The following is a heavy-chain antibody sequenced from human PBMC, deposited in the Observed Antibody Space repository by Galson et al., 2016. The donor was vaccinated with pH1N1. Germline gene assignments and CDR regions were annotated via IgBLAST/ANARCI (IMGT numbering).Heavy chain of an antibody. CDR3: ARDRGSVDIGTYYFDY. D-gene: IGHD5-12*01. Sequence: TLSLTCTVSGGSISSSSYYWSWIRQPAGKGLEWIGRIYTSGSTNYNPSLTSRLTMSVDTSKNQFSLKVGSVTAADTAVYYCARDRGSVDIGTYYFDYWGQGTLVTVSS. CDR2: IYTSGST. J-gene: IGHJ4*02. V-gene: IGHV4-61*02. CDR1: GGSISSSSYY.